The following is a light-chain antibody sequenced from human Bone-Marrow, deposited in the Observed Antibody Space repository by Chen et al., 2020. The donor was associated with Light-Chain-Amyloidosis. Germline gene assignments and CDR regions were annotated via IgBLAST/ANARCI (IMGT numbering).Light chain of an antibody. V-gene: IGLV3-21*02. CDR3: QVWDRSSDRPV. CDR2: DDS. J-gene: IGLJ3*02. Sequence: SSVLTQPYSVSEAPGQTATIACGGNNIGSTSVHWYQQTPGQAPLLVVHDDSDRPSGIPERLSGSTSGNTATLTISRVEAGDEADYYCQVWDRSSDRPVFGGGTKLTVL. CDR1: NIGSTS.